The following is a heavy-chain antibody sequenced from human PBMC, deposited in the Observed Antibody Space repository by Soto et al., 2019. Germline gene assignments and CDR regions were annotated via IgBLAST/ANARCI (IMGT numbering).Heavy chain of an antibody. V-gene: IGHV3-23*01. CDR3: AKDDDRAAYCSSTSCYGGYSYYHYMDV. CDR1: GFTFSSYA. D-gene: IGHD2-2*01. CDR2: ISGSGGST. J-gene: IGHJ6*03. Sequence: GGSLRLSCAASGFTFSSYAMSWVRQAPGKGLEWVSTISGSGGSTYYADSVKGRFTISRDNSKNTLYLQMNSLRAEDTAVYYCAKDDDRAAYCSSTSCYGGYSYYHYMDVWGKGTTVTVSS.